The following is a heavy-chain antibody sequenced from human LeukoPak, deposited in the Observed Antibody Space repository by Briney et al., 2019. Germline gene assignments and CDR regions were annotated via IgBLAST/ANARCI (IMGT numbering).Heavy chain of an antibody. V-gene: IGHV1-2*02. Sequence: ASVKVSCKASGYTFTGYYMHWVRQAPGQGLEWMGWINPNSGGTNYAQKFRGRVTMTRDTSISTAYMELSRLRSDDTAVYYCARGITIFGVVIIRPPNWFDPWGQGTLVTVSS. CDR3: ARGITIFGVVIIRPPNWFDP. J-gene: IGHJ5*02. D-gene: IGHD3-3*01. CDR2: INPNSGGT. CDR1: GYTFTGYY.